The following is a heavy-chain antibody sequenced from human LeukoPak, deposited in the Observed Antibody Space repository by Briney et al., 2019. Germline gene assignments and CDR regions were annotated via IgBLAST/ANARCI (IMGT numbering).Heavy chain of an antibody. CDR1: GFTFSSYE. V-gene: IGHV3-48*03. D-gene: IGHD3-22*01. Sequence: GGSLRLSCAASGFTFSSYEMNWVRQAPGKGLEWVSYISSSGSTIYYADSVKGRFTISRDNAKNSLYLQMNSLRAEDTAVYYCATSLSTMIVVVTLPDYWGQGTLVTVSS. J-gene: IGHJ4*02. CDR3: ATSLSTMIVVVTLPDY. CDR2: ISSSGSTI.